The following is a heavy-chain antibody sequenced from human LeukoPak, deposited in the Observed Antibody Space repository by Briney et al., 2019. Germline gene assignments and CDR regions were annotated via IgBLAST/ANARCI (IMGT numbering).Heavy chain of an antibody. V-gene: IGHV4-59*08. D-gene: IGHD2-2*01. CDR2: IYYSGST. Sequence: ASETLSLTCTVSGDSISSNYWSWLRQPPGKGLEYIGYIYYSGSTNYNPSLKSRVTISVDTSKNQFSLKLSSVTAADTAVYYCARHGCSSTSCPFDYWGQGTLVTVSS. CDR3: ARHGCSSTSCPFDY. J-gene: IGHJ4*02. CDR1: GDSISSNY.